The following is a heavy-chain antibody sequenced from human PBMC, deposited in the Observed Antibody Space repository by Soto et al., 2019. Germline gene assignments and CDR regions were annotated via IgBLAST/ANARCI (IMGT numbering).Heavy chain of an antibody. D-gene: IGHD2-15*01. V-gene: IGHV3-15*01. Sequence: PGGSLRLSCAASGFTFSNAWMSWVRQAPGKGLEWVGRIKSKTDGGTTDYAAPVKGRFTISRDDSKNTLYLQMNSLKTEDTAVYYCTTASEQYCSGGSCYSTSPYYYYGMDVWGQGTTVTVSS. CDR2: IKSKTDGGTT. CDR1: GFTFSNAW. CDR3: TTASEQYCSGGSCYSTSPYYYYGMDV. J-gene: IGHJ6*02.